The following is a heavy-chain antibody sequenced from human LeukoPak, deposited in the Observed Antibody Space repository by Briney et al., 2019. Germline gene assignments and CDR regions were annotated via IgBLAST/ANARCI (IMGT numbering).Heavy chain of an antibody. CDR3: ASRKLGNDY. Sequence: PSETLSLTCTVSGGSVSDYYWSWIRQSPQKGLEWIGYIYYTVSTSYNPSLRSRVTMSADTSKNQFSLKLSSVTAADTAVYYCASRKLGNDYWGQGTLVTVSS. D-gene: IGHD7-27*01. V-gene: IGHV4-59*02. CDR1: GGSVSDYY. J-gene: IGHJ4*02. CDR2: IYYTVST.